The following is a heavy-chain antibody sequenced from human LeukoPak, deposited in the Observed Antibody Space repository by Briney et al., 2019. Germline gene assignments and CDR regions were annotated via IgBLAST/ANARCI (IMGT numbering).Heavy chain of an antibody. CDR3: AGHSGYDLSYYYYGMDV. CDR2: FDPEDGET. Sequence: GASVKVSCKVSGYTLTELSMHWVRQAPGKGLEWMGGFDPEDGETIYAQKFQGRVAMTEDTSTDTAYMELSSLRSEDTAVYHCAGHSGYDLSYYYYGMDVWGQGTTVTVSS. V-gene: IGHV1-24*01. CDR1: GYTLTELS. J-gene: IGHJ6*02. D-gene: IGHD5-12*01.